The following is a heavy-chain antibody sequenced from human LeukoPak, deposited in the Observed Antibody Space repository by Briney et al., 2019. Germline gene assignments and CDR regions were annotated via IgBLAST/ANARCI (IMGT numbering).Heavy chain of an antibody. J-gene: IGHJ4*02. CDR3: AKRGVL. CDR2: INSDGSST. D-gene: IGHD3-10*01. CDR1: GFTFSSYW. V-gene: IGHV3-74*03. Sequence: GGSLRLSCVASGFTFSSYWMHWVRQAPGKGLVWVSRINSDGSSTKCADSVKGRFTISRDNSKDTLYLQMNSLRAGDTALYYCAKRGVLWGQGTLVTVSS.